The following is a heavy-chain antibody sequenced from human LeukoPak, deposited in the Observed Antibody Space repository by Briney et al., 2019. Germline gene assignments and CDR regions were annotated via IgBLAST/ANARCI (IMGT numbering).Heavy chain of an antibody. V-gene: IGHV5-51*01. CDR2: IYPGDSDT. J-gene: IGHJ3*02. D-gene: IGHD2-21*01. Sequence: GAPLKISCKGSGYSFTSYWIGWVRQMHGTGLEWMGVIYPGDSDTRYSPSFQGQVTISADKSISTAYLQWSSLKASDTAMYYCARTAPYCGGDCYWADAFDIWGQGTMVTVSS. CDR3: ARTAPYCGGDCYWADAFDI. CDR1: GYSFTSYW.